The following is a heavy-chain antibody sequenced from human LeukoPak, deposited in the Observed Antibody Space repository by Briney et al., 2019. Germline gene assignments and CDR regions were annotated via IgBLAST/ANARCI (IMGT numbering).Heavy chain of an antibody. D-gene: IGHD3-9*01. CDR2: INPNSGRT. V-gene: IGHV1-2*02. CDR3: ARDSSDVLTGYYHF. J-gene: IGHJ4*02. CDR1: GYTFNDYY. Sequence: ALVKVCCKTSGYTFNDYYVHWVRQAPGQGLEWMGWINPNSGRTNYAPKFQGRVTLTTDTSISTAYMELSGLISGDTALYYCARDSSDVLTGYYHFWGQGTLVTVSS.